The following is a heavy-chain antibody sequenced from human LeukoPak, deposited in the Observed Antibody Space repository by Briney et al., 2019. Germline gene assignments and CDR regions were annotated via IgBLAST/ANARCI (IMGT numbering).Heavy chain of an antibody. CDR1: GGSISSSSYY. CDR3: ARNTEENYYYYMDV. Sequence: SETLSLTCTVSGGSISSSSYYWGWICQPPGKGLEWIGSIYYSGSTYYNPSLKSRVTISIDTSKNQFSLKLSSVTAADTAVYYCARNTEENYYYYMDVWGKGTTVTVSS. V-gene: IGHV4-39*07. J-gene: IGHJ6*03. CDR2: IYYSGST.